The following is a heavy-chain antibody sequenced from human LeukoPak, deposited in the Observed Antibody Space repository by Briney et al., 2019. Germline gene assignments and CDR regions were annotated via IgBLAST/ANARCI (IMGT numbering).Heavy chain of an antibody. CDR1: GFSFSSHG. CDR3: ARAGGDSLDY. D-gene: IGHD2-21*01. Sequence: PGRSLRLSCAASGFSFSSHGMHWVRQAPGKGLEWVTAIQNDGSQTYYADSVKGRFSISRDNSKNMVFVEMNSLRAEDTAVYYCARAGGDSLDYWGQGTLVTVSS. J-gene: IGHJ4*02. CDR2: IQNDGSQT. V-gene: IGHV3-30*12.